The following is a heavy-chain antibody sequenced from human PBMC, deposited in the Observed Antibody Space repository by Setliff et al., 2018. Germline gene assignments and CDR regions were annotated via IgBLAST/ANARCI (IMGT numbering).Heavy chain of an antibody. V-gene: IGHV4-39*07. CDR1: GVTIGGNNYYY. J-gene: IGHJ4*02. CDR3: ARDPGVHSGTWCLDS. D-gene: IGHD2-8*01. Sequence: SETLSLTCSLSGVTIGGNNYYYWAWIRQPPGKGLEWIGTISYSGGVFYNPSLQSRGAISLDTSRNQFSLELSSVTAADTAVYYCARDPGVHSGTWCLDSWGQGTQVTVSS. CDR2: ISYSGGV.